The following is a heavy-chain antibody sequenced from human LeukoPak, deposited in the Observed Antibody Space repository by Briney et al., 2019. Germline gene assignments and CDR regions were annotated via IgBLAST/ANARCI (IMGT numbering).Heavy chain of an antibody. CDR3: ATSRDVSLWFGELY. Sequence: PGGPLRLSCQAAGFAFADYAVNWVRQAPGRGLEWVANIKGDGSEKYYVDSVKGRFTISRDNAKNSLYLQMNSLRAEDTAVYYCATSRDVSLWFGELYWGQGTLVTVSS. V-gene: IGHV3-7*01. D-gene: IGHD3-10*01. CDR1: GFAFADYA. CDR2: IKGDGSEK. J-gene: IGHJ4*02.